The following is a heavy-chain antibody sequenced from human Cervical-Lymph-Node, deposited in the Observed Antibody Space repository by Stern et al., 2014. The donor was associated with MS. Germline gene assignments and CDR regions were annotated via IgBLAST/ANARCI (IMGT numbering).Heavy chain of an antibody. CDR2: LYYSGST. J-gene: IGHJ4*02. Sequence: QVQLQESGPGLVKPSQTLSLTCTVSGGSISSGGYYWSWIRQHPGKGLEWIGDLYYSGSTYYNPSLKSRVTISVDTSKNQFSLKLSSVTAADTAVYYCARVDGGYSSSWYNFDYWGQGTLVTVSS. V-gene: IGHV4-31*03. CDR3: ARVDGGYSSSWYNFDY. D-gene: IGHD6-13*01. CDR1: GGSISSGGYY.